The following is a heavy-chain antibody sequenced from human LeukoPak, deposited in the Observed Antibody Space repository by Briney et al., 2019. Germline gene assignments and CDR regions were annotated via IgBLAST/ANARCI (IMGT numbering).Heavy chain of an antibody. Sequence: GGSLRLSCATSGFTFSSYGMHWVRRAPGKGLEWVAFIRYDGSNKYYADSVKGRFTISRDNSKNTLYLQMNSLRAEDTAVYYCARTVAVAGFYFDYWGQGTLVTVSS. J-gene: IGHJ4*02. CDR2: IRYDGSNK. CDR3: ARTVAVAGFYFDY. D-gene: IGHD6-19*01. V-gene: IGHV3-30*02. CDR1: GFTFSSYG.